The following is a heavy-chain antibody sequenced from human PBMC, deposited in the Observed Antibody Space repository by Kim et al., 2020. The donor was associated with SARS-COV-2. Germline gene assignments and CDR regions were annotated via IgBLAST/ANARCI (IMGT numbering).Heavy chain of an antibody. Sequence: GGSLRLSCAASGFNVNSNYMSWVRQAPGKGLEWVSVFYRDGSTHYADSVKGRFTTSRHTSTNTVDLQMDSLRNEDTAIYYCGSDPEIANGMNFWGQGTTV. V-gene: IGHV3-53*04. CDR1: GFNVNSNY. CDR3: GSDPEIANGMNF. CDR2: FYRDGST. J-gene: IGHJ6*02.